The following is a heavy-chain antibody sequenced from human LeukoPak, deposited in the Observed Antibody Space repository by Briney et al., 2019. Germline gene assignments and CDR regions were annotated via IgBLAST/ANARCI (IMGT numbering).Heavy chain of an antibody. J-gene: IGHJ4*02. V-gene: IGHV1-2*02. CDR3: ARDLNDYCATTNCFTATDVDTTVVDN. Sequence: EASVKVSCKTSGYTFSDYYMHWVRQAPGQGLEWMGWINPNSGVTIYAQRFQGRVTLIRDTSISTAYMELKSLRSDDTAVYYCARDLNDYCATTNCFTATDVDTTVVDNWGQGTLVTVSS. CDR1: GYTFSDYY. D-gene: IGHD5-18*01. CDR2: INPNSGVT.